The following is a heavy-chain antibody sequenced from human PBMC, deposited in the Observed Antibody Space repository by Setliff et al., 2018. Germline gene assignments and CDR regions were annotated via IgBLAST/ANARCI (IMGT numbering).Heavy chain of an antibody. CDR1: GGSFSTYY. J-gene: IGHJ4*02. CDR3: ARGGTFRYFDY. CDR2: VYYSGAA. Sequence: KPSETLSLTCTVSGGSFSTYYWSWIRQAPGKGLEWIGHVYYSGAANYNPSLKSRVTVSVDTSKNQSSLRLISVTAADTAVYYCARGGTFRYFDYWGLGTPVTVSS. V-gene: IGHV4-59*01. D-gene: IGHD5-12*01.